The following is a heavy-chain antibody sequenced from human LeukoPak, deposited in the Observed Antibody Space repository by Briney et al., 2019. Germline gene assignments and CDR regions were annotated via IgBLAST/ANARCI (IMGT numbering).Heavy chain of an antibody. J-gene: IGHJ2*01. CDR2: LYSGSDT. CDR3: ARVGDHFHWYLDL. D-gene: IGHD3-10*01. V-gene: IGHV3-53*01. CDR1: GFTVSTNY. Sequence: GGSLRLSRAASGFTVSTNYMNWVRQALGKGLEWVSILYSGSDTYYADSVKGRFTISRDSSKNILSLQMNNLRAEDTDVYYCARVGDHFHWYLDLWGRGTLVTVSS.